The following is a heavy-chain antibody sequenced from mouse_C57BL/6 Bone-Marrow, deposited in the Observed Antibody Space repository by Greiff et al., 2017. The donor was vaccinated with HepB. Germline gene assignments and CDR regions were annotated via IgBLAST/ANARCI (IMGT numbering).Heavy chain of an antibody. CDR1: GFTFSSYA. CDR2: ISDGCSYT. D-gene: IGHD2-4*01. Sequence: EVKVVESVGGLVKPGGSLKLSCAASGFTFSSYAMSWVRQTPEKRLEWVATISDGCSYTYYPDNVKGRFTISRDNAKNNLYLQMSQLKSEDTAMYCCAREGYYDDDWYIDVWGTGTSVTVSS. CDR3: AREGYYDDDWYIDV. V-gene: IGHV5-4*01. J-gene: IGHJ1*03.